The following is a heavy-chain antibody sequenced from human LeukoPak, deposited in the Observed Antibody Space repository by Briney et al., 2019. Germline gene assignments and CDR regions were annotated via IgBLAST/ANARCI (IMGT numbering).Heavy chain of an antibody. CDR2: INPNSGGT. J-gene: IGHJ3*02. Sequence: KPGASVKVSCKASGDTFTGYYMHWVRQAPGQGLEWMGWINPNSGGTNYAQKFQGRVTMTRDTSISTAYMELSRLRSDDTAVYYCAREDCSSTSCNDAFDIWGQGTMVTVSS. D-gene: IGHD2-2*01. V-gene: IGHV1-2*02. CDR3: AREDCSSTSCNDAFDI. CDR1: GDTFTGYY.